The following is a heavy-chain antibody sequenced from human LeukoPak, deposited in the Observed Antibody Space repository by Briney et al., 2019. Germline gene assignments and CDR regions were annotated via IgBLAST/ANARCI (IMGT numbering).Heavy chain of an antibody. CDR1: GFTFSSYA. CDR3: ARGTFHGLDY. J-gene: IGHJ4*02. V-gene: IGHV3-30*04. CDR2: ISYDGSNK. D-gene: IGHD2-21*01. Sequence: GGSLRLSCAASGFTFSSYAMHWVRQAPGKGLEWVAVISYDGSNKYYADSVKGRFTISRDNSKNTLYLQMNSLRAEDTAVYYCARGTFHGLDYWGQGTLATVSS.